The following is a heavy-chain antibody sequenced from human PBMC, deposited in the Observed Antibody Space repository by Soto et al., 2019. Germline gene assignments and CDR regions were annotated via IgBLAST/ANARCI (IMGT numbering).Heavy chain of an antibody. V-gene: IGHV4-59*01. CDR3: ARVGRSRTTNYFDY. J-gene: IGHJ4*02. CDR1: GGSISSYY. CDR2: IYYSGST. D-gene: IGHD4-17*01. Sequence: SETLSLTCTVSGGSISSYYWSWIRQPPGKGLEWIGYIYYSGSTNYNPSLKSRVTISVDTSKNQFSLKLSSVTAADTAVYYCARVGRSRTTNYFDYWGQGTLVTVSS.